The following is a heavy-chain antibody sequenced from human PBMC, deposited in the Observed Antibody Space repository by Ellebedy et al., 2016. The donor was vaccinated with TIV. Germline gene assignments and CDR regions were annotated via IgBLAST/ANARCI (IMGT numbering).Heavy chain of an antibody. CDR1: GDSITDYY. CDR3: ARDLGLIDAFDV. Sequence: SETLSLXXTVSGDSITDYYWSWIRHAPGQGLEWIGFFYHSGTTNSNPSLKSRVTMSMDTSKNHFSLKLTSVTAADSAVYYCARDLGLIDAFDVWGQGTMVTVSS. J-gene: IGHJ3*01. D-gene: IGHD3-16*01. CDR2: FYHSGTT. V-gene: IGHV4-59*01.